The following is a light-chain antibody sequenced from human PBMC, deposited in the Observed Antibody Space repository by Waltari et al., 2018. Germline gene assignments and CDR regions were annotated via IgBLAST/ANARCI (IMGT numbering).Light chain of an antibody. CDR2: EVS. CDR1: SSDVGGYTY. CDR3: SSYRSGSILV. Sequence: QSALTQPASVSGSPGQSITISSTGTSSDVGGYTYVSWYQQHPGKVPKVMIYEVSNRPAGVSHRCSGSKSGNTASLTISGLQAEDEADYYCSSYRSGSILVFGGGTKVTVL. J-gene: IGLJ2*01. V-gene: IGLV2-14*01.